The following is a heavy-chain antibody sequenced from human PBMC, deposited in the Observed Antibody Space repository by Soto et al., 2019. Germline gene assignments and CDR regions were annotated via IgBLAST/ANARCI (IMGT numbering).Heavy chain of an antibody. CDR2: TSYDGSSG. J-gene: IGHJ2*01. CDR1: GFTFSSSG. CDR3: AKEPVGPDWDFDL. V-gene: IGHV3-33*05. Sequence: GGSLRLSCAASGFTFSSSGMHWVRQAPGKGLEWVAVTSYDGSSGYYADSVRGRFTISRDNSKNTLYLQMNSLRAEDTAVYNCAKEPVGPDWDFDLWGRGTLVTVSS.